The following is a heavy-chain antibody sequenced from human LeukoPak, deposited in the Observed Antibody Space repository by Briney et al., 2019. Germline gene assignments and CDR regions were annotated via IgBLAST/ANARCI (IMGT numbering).Heavy chain of an antibody. CDR3: ARDYSNSSGDY. Sequence: SETLSLTCAVYGGSFSGYYWSWIRQPPGKGLEWIGEINHSGSTYYNPSLKSRVTISVDTSKNQFSLKLSSVTAADTAVYYCARDYSNSSGDYWGQGTLVTVSS. V-gene: IGHV4-34*01. CDR1: GGSFSGYY. J-gene: IGHJ4*02. D-gene: IGHD6-6*01. CDR2: INHSGST.